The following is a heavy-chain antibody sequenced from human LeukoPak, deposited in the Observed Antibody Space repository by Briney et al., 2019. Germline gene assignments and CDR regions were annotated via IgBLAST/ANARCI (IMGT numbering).Heavy chain of an antibody. V-gene: IGHV4-59*08. Sequence: SETLSLTCTVSGGSISSYYWSWIRQPPGKGLEWIGYIYYSGSTNYNPSLKSRVTISVDTSKNQFSLKLSSVTAAGTAVYYCARHGDLGFDYWGQGTLVTVSS. J-gene: IGHJ4*02. CDR2: IYYSGST. D-gene: IGHD7-27*01. CDR1: GGSISSYY. CDR3: ARHGDLGFDY.